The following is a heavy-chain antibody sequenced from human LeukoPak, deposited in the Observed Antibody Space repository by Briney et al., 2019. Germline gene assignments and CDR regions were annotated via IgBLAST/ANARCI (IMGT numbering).Heavy chain of an antibody. D-gene: IGHD6-13*01. CDR2: ISSSGSTI. Sequence: GGSLRLSCAASGFTFSSYEMNWVRQAPGKGLEWVSYISSSGSTIYYADSVKGRFTISRDNAKNSLYLQMNSLRVDDTALYYCATVRSSWYVPEFDFWGQGTLVTVSS. CDR1: GFTFSSYE. CDR3: ATVRSSWYVPEFDF. V-gene: IGHV3-48*03. J-gene: IGHJ4*02.